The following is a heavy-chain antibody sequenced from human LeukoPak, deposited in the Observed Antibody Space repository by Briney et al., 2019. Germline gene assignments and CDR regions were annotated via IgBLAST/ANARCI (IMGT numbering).Heavy chain of an antibody. CDR3: ARSSGWYGDY. J-gene: IGHJ4*02. D-gene: IGHD6-19*01. CDR1: GFTFSSYA. CDR2: ISGSTSDI. Sequence: GGSLRLSCAASGFTFSSYAMSWVRQAPGKGLEWVSSISGSTSDIYYADSLKGRFTISRDNAKNSLYLQMNSLRAEDTAVYYCARSSGWYGDYWGQGTLVTVSS. V-gene: IGHV3-21*01.